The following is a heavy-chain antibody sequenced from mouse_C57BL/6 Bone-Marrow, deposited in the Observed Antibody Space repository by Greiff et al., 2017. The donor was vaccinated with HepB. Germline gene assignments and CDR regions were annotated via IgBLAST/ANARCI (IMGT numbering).Heavy chain of an antibody. CDR2: INPNNGGT. CDR3: AREYGNYYYAMDY. D-gene: IGHD2-10*02. CDR1: GYTFTDYY. Sequence: VQLQQSGPELVKPGASVKISCKASGYTFTDYYMNWVKQSHGKSLEWIGDINPNNGGTSYNQKFKGKATLTVDKSSSTAYMELRSLTSEDSAVYYCAREYGNYYYAMDYWGQGTSVTVSS. V-gene: IGHV1-26*01. J-gene: IGHJ4*01.